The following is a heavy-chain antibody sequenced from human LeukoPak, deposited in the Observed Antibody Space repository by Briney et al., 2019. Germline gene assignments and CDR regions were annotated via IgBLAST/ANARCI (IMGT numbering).Heavy chain of an antibody. CDR2: ISGSGDST. V-gene: IGHV3-23*01. D-gene: IGHD3-3*01. CDR3: AKGGFYDFWSGEMVDAFDI. CDR1: GFTFSNYA. J-gene: IGHJ3*02. Sequence: GGSLRLSCAASGFTFSNYAMSWVRQAPGKGLEWVSIISGSGDSTFYADSVKGRFTISRDNSKNTLYLQMNSLRAEDTAVYYCAKGGFYDFWSGEMVDAFDIWGQGAMVTVSS.